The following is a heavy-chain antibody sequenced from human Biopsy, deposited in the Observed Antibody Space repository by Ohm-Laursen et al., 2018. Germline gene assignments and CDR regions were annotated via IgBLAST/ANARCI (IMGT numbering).Heavy chain of an antibody. D-gene: IGHD4/OR15-4a*01. CDR3: ARASAYGVFDI. CDR1: GYTFTGYS. CDR2: IDPNSGRA. Sequence: ATVKISCKASGYTFTGYSCHWVRQAPGQRLEWVGWIDPNSGRANYAQKFQGRITMTTDTSIITAYLEVSSLTSDDAAVYFCARASAYGVFDIWGQGTTVTVSS. J-gene: IGHJ3*02. V-gene: IGHV1-2*02.